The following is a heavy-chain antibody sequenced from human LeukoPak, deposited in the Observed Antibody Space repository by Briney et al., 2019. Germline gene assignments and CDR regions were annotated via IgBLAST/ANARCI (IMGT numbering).Heavy chain of an antibody. CDR3: ARGRAHYSGNYFDY. CDR1: GGSISTYY. Sequence: SETLSLTCTVSGGSISTYYWSRIRQPPWKGLEWIGYIYSSVNDKYNPSLKSRVTMSIDTSKSQFSLNLTSVTAADTAMYYCARGRAHYSGNYFDYWGQGTLVTVSS. J-gene: IGHJ4*02. V-gene: IGHV4-59*01. D-gene: IGHD1-26*01. CDR2: IYSSVND.